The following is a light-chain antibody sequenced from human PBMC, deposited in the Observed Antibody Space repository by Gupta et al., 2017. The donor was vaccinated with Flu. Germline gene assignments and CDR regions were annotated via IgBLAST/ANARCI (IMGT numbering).Light chain of an antibody. V-gene: IGKV3-15*01. CDR3: GQSSDWPSQT. Sequence: EMVMTQSPATLSVSPGERATLSCRASQSVSGNLAWYQQKPGQAPRLLIYSVSTRAAGVPVRFSGSDYGAEFTLTISSRQSEDSALYYCGQSSDWPSQTFGQGIKVEIK. CDR1: QSVSGN. CDR2: SVS. J-gene: IGKJ1*01.